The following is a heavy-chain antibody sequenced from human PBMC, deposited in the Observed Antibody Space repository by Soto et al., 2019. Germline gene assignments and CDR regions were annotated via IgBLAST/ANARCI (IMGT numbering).Heavy chain of an antibody. Sequence: SETLSLTCAVYGGSFSGYYWGWIRQPPGKGLEWIGEINHSGSTNYNPSLKSRVTISVDTSKNQFSLKLSSVTAADTAVYYCARGPLSSIAARCWVYWRQGTLVTVSS. J-gene: IGHJ4*02. D-gene: IGHD6-6*01. CDR3: ARGPLSSIAARCWVY. CDR2: INHSGST. CDR1: GGSFSGYY. V-gene: IGHV4-34*01.